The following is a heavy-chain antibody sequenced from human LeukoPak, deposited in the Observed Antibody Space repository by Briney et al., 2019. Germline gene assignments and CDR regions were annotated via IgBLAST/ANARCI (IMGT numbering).Heavy chain of an antibody. J-gene: IGHJ4*02. Sequence: PSETLSLTCTVSGGSISSYYWSWIRQPPGKGLEWIGNIYYSGSTYYNPSLKSRVTISVDTSKNQFSLKLSSVTAADTALYYCARDRGGSSSNWGQGTLVTVSS. CDR2: IYYSGST. D-gene: IGHD6-6*01. V-gene: IGHV4-59*04. CDR3: ARDRGGSSSN. CDR1: GGSISSYY.